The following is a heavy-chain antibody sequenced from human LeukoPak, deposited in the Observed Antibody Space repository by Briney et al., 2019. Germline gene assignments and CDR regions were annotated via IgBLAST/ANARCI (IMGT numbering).Heavy chain of an antibody. V-gene: IGHV3-7*05. CDR3: ARDMLRGVAEIDS. CDR1: GFIFSSHW. J-gene: IGHJ4*02. D-gene: IGHD3-10*01. CDR2: IKQDGSET. Sequence: GGTLRLSCAASGFIFSSHWMGWVRQAPGKALEWVANIKQDGSETSYVDSVRGRFTISRDNAKNSLYLQMNSLRAEDTAVYYCARDMLRGVAEIDSWGQGILVTVSS.